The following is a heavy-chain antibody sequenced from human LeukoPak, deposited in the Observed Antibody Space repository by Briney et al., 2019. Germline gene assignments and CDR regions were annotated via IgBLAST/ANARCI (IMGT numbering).Heavy chain of an antibody. CDR2: IYYSGST. J-gene: IGHJ3*02. D-gene: IGHD3-22*01. Sequence: SETLSLTCTVSGGSISSSSYYWGWIRQPPGKGLEWIGSIYYSGSTYYNPSLKSRVTISVDTSKNQFSLKPSSVTAADTAVYYCARPDDSSGYYSHDALDIWGQGTMVTVSS. V-gene: IGHV4-39*01. CDR1: GGSISSSSYY. CDR3: ARPDDSSGYYSHDALDI.